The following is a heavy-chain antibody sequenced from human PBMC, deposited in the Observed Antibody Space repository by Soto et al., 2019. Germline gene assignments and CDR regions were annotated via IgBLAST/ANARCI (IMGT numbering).Heavy chain of an antibody. D-gene: IGHD3-9*01. J-gene: IGHJ1*01. CDR3: AKDVHYDIVPGIESFAH. CDR2: ISGTGRVT. V-gene: IGHV3-23*01. CDR1: GFTFSSYA. Sequence: EVQLLESGGGLVQPGGSLKISCAVSGFTFSSYAMSWVRQAPGKGLEWVSGISGTGRVTNYAESVKGRFTISRDKPKNTLYLEMKSQRSKDTAVYSCAKDVHYDIVPGIESFAHWGQGTLVTVSS.